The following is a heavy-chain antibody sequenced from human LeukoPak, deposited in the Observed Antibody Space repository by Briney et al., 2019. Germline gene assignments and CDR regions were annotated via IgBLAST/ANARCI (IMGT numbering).Heavy chain of an antibody. D-gene: IGHD5-12*01. V-gene: IGHV4-39*01. CDR2: MHYSGIT. CDR1: GGSISSFY. CDR3: ARYPYSDSGVWQAFDY. J-gene: IGHJ4*02. Sequence: SETLSLTCTVSGGSISSFYWSWIRQPPGKGLEWTGSMHYSGITYYNPSLTSRVTISVDTSKNQFSLRLTSVTAADTAVYYCARYPYSDSGVWQAFDYWGQGTLVTVSS.